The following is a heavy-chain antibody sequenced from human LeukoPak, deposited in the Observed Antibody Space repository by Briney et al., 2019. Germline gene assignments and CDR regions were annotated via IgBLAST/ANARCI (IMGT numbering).Heavy chain of an antibody. CDR1: GFTFSNYE. CDR3: ARDRYYYYGMDV. CDR2: ISSSGSTT. V-gene: IGHV3-48*03. Sequence: GGSLRLSCAASGFTFSNYEMNWVRQAPGKGLEWVSYISSSGSTTYFADSVKGRFTISRDNAKNSLYLQMNSLGAEDTAVYYCARDRYYYYGMDVWGQGTTVTVSS. D-gene: IGHD3-16*01. J-gene: IGHJ6*02.